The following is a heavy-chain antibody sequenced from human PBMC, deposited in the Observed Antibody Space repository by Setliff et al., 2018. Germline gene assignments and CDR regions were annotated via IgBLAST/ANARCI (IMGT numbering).Heavy chain of an antibody. Sequence: GGSLRLSCATSGFTLSGNYMHWVRQTPGKGLVWVSRINGDGRSTNYADSVKGRFTISRDNAKNTLYLQMKSLRAEDTAVYFCAREWQVGSGWVDTVDIWGQGTMVTVSS. CDR1: GFTLSGNY. D-gene: IGHD1-26*01. CDR2: INGDGRST. V-gene: IGHV3-74*01. J-gene: IGHJ3*02. CDR3: AREWQVGSGWVDTVDI.